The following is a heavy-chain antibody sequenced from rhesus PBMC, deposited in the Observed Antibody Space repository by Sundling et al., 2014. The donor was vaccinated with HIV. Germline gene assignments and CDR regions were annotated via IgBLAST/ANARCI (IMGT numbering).Heavy chain of an antibody. D-gene: IGHD3-28*01. CDR2: SVVVVGAP. J-gene: IGHJ4*01. Sequence: QVQLQESGLGLVKPSETLSLTCAVSGYSISSGYYWGWIRQPPGKGRGVYWVVSVVVVGAPTTTPPSRVESPFQKTRPRTSSPSKLSSVTAADTAVYYCAIGERYYSDSGRLDYWGRGSPGHRLL. CDR3: AIGERYYSDSGRLDY. CDR1: GYSISSGYY. V-gene: IGHV4-99*02.